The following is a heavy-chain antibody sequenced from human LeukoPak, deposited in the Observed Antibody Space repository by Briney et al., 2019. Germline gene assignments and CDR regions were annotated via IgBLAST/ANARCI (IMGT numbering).Heavy chain of an antibody. CDR3: ARAFGGYDLARNYYYYYMDV. Sequence: ASVKVSCKASGYTFTSYYMHWVRQAPGQGPEWMGIINPSGGSTSYAQKFQGRVTMTRDMSTSTVYMELSSLRSDDTAVYYCARAFGGYDLARNYYYYYMDVWGKGTTVTVSS. CDR1: GYTFTSYY. D-gene: IGHD5-12*01. J-gene: IGHJ6*03. V-gene: IGHV1-46*01. CDR2: INPSGGST.